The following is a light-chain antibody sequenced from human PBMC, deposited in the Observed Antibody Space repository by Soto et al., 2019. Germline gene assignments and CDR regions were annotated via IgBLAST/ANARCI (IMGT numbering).Light chain of an antibody. CDR2: AAS. Sequence: DIQMTQSPSSLSASVGDRVTITCRASQSIRSYLNWYQQKPGKAPKLLIYAASSLQSGVPSRFSGSGSATDFTLTISSLQPEDFATYYCQQSYSTPIFTFGPGTKVDIK. V-gene: IGKV1-39*01. J-gene: IGKJ3*01. CDR1: QSIRSY. CDR3: QQSYSTPIFT.